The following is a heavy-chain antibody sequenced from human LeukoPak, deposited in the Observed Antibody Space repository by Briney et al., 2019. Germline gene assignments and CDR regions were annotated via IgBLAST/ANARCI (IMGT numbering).Heavy chain of an antibody. CDR1: GGSISSSSYY. V-gene: IGHV4-39*07. Sequence: PSETLSLTCTVSGGSISSSSYYWGWIRQPPGKGLEWIGSIYYSGSTYYNPSVKSRVTISVDTSKNQFSLKLSSVTAADTAVYYCARHGGIGVVAPAAPFDYWGQGTLVTVSS. CDR3: ARHGGIGVVAPAAPFDY. D-gene: IGHD2-2*01. J-gene: IGHJ4*02. CDR2: IYYSGST.